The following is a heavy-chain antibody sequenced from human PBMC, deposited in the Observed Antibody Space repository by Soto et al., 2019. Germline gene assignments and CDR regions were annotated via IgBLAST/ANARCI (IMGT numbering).Heavy chain of an antibody. V-gene: IGHV5-10-1*03. CDR2: IDPSDSYT. Sequence: EVQLVQSGAEVKKPGESLRISCKGSGYSFTSYWISWVRQMPGKGLEWMGRIDPSDSYTNYSPSFQGHVTISADKSISTAYLPWSSLKAPDTAMYYCARSLDIAVAGRVFDYWGQGTLVTVSS. D-gene: IGHD6-19*01. CDR1: GYSFTSYW. CDR3: ARSLDIAVAGRVFDY. J-gene: IGHJ4*02.